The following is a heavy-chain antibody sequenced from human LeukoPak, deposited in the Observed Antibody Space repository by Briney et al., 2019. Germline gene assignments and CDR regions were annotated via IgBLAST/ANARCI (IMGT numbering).Heavy chain of an antibody. Sequence: GGSLRLSCAASGFSVRSYDMHWVRQVAGKGLEWVSAISTASNPHYAASVQGRFTIFRANAENSLYLQMNSLSAEDTAVYYCARELGIEGYWYFDLWGRGTLVTVSS. CDR3: ARELGIEGYWYFDL. D-gene: IGHD7-27*01. CDR1: GFSVRSYD. V-gene: IGHV3-13*05. CDR2: ISTASNP. J-gene: IGHJ2*01.